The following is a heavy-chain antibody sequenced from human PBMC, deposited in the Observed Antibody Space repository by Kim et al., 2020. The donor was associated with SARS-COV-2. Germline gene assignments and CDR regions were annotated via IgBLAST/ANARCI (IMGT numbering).Heavy chain of an antibody. D-gene: IGHD5-18*01. Sequence: SVKVSCKASGGTFSSYAISWVRQAPGQGLEWMGGIIPIFGTANYAQKFQGRVTITADESTSTAYMELSSLRSEDTAVYYCARGTAYGYVGYYYYYGMDVWGQGTTDTVSS. CDR3: ARGTAYGYVGYYYYYGMDV. CDR2: IIPIFGTA. V-gene: IGHV1-69*13. CDR1: GGTFSSYA. J-gene: IGHJ6*02.